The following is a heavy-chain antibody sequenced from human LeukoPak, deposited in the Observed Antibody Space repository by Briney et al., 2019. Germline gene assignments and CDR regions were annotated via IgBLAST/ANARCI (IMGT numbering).Heavy chain of an antibody. J-gene: IGHJ4*02. CDR3: ASTPRGSSSWSY. V-gene: IGHV1-2*02. D-gene: IGHD6-13*01. CDR2: INPNSGGT. Sequence: EASVKVSCKASGYTFTGYYMHWVRQAPGQGLEWMGWINPNSGGTNYAQKFQGRVTMTRDTSISTAYMELTSLRSDDTAVYYCASTPRGSSSWSYWGQGTLVTVSS. CDR1: GYTFTGYY.